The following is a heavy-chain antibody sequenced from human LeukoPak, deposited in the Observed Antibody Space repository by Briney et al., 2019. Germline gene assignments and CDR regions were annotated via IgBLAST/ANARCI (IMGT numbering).Heavy chain of an antibody. CDR2: ISSSGSTI. J-gene: IGHJ4*02. CDR3: AGSTWANALDY. V-gene: IGHV3-11*04. D-gene: IGHD1-1*01. CDR1: GFTFREYY. Sequence: PGGALRLSCAASGFTFREYYMSWVREAPGEGLEWGSYISSSGSTIYYAHSVKRRFTLSRDTAKNSLYLQKNRLRAEDTAVYYCAGSTWANALDYWGKGTLVTVSS.